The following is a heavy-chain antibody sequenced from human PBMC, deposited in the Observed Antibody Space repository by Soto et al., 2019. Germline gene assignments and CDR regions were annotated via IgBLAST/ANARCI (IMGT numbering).Heavy chain of an antibody. CDR2: LSSTYAI. CDR3: ARDSDYAFDI. D-gene: IGHD2-21*01. J-gene: IGHJ3*02. CDR1: GFTFSSYS. V-gene: IGHV3-48*02. Sequence: VGSLRLSCAASGFTFSSYSMNWVRRAPGKGLEWVSYLSSTYAIYYTDSVKGRFTISRDNAKNSLYLQMNSLRDEDTAVYYCARDSDYAFDIWGRGTLVTVSS.